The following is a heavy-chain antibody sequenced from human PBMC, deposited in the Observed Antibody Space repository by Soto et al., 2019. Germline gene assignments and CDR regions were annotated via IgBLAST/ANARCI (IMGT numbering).Heavy chain of an antibody. CDR3: ARDTGYSSGWYTGNYFDY. Sequence: QVQLVQSGAEVKKPGASVKVSCKASGYTFTGYYMHWVRQAPGQGLEWMGWINPNSGGTNYAQKFQGRVNMPRDTSISTAYMELSRLSSDDTAVYYCARDTGYSSGWYTGNYFDYWGQGTLVTVSS. J-gene: IGHJ4*02. CDR1: GYTFTGYY. V-gene: IGHV1-2*02. D-gene: IGHD6-19*01. CDR2: INPNSGGT.